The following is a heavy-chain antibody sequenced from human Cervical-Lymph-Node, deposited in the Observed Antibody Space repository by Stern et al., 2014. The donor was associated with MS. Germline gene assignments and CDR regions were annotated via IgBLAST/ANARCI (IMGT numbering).Heavy chain of an antibody. V-gene: IGHV3-48*02. J-gene: IGHJ6*02. CDR3: ARANYDFWSGNSSFQRYYYGMDV. CDR1: GFTFSSYS. D-gene: IGHD3-3*01. Sequence: EVQLVESGGGLVQPGGSLRLSCAASGFTFSSYSMNWVRQAPGKGLEWISDISSSRSTIYYADSVKGQFTIFRDNAKNSLYLQMNSLRDEDTAVYYCARANYDFWSGNSSFQRYYYGMDVWGQGTTVTVSS. CDR2: ISSSRSTI.